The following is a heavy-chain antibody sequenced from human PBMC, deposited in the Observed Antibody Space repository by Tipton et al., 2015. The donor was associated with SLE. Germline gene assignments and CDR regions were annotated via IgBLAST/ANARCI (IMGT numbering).Heavy chain of an antibody. J-gene: IGHJ6*02. V-gene: IGHV1-18*01. Sequence: QSGPEVKKPGASVKVSCKASGYSFTSYEISWVRQAPGQGLEWMGWISSYDGHTNYAQKRQGRVTMTTDTSTSTAYMELRSLGSDDTAMYYCARGGIGGMDVWGQGTTVTVSS. CDR2: ISSYDGHT. CDR3: ARGGIGGMDV. CDR1: GYSFTSYE. D-gene: IGHD3-16*01.